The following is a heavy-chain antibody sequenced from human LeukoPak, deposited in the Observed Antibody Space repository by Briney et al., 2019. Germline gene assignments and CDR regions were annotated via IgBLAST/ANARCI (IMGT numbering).Heavy chain of an antibody. CDR3: ARDAHNWGHRYYDY. J-gene: IGHJ4*02. V-gene: IGHV1-69*13. CDR1: GYTFTSYG. CDR2: IIPIFGTA. Sequence: ASVKVSCKASGYTFTSYGISWVRQAPGQGLEWMGGIIPIFGTANYAQKFQGRVTITADESTSTAYMELSSLRSEDTAVYYCARDAHNWGHRYYDYWGQGTLVTVSS. D-gene: IGHD7-27*01.